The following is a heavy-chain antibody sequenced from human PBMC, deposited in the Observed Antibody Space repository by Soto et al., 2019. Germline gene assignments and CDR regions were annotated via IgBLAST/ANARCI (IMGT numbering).Heavy chain of an antibody. CDR2: IVVGSGNT. CDR3: AAVDAGGYFDY. CDR1: GFTFTSSA. J-gene: IGHJ4*02. D-gene: IGHD2-21*01. Sequence: QMQLVQSGPELKKPGTSVKVSCKASGFTFTSSAVQWVRQARGQRLEWIGWIVVGSGNTNYAQKFQERVTITRDMSTSTAYMELSSLRSEDTAVYYCAAVDAGGYFDYWGQGTLVTVSS. V-gene: IGHV1-58*01.